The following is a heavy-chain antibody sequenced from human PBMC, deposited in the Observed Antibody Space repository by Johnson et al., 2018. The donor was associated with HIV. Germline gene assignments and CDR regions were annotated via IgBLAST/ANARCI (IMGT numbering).Heavy chain of an antibody. D-gene: IGHD2-15*01. CDR3: ARERGISGGFDF. CDR2: ISYDGSNK. J-gene: IGHJ3*01. Sequence: QMLLVESGGGLVQPGGSLRLSCAASGFTFSSYAMSWVRQAPGKGLEWVAVISYDGSNKYYADSVKGRFTISRDNSKNTLYLQMNSLRAEDTAVYYCARERGISGGFDFWGQGTRVSVSS. V-gene: IGHV3-30*04. CDR1: GFTFSSYA.